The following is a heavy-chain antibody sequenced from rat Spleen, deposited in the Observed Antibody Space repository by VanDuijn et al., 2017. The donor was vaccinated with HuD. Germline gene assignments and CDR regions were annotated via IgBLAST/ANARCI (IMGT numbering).Heavy chain of an antibody. D-gene: IGHD1-11*01. CDR2: ISPSGGST. Sequence: EVQLVESGGGLVQPGRSLKLSCVAAGFTFNNYWRTWLRQAPGKGLEWVASISPSGGSTSYRDSVKDRFTISSDNAKSTLYLQMNSLRSEETATYYRARDYRGYSDWFVYWGQGTLVTVSS. V-gene: IGHV5-31*01. CDR3: ARDYRGYSDWFVY. J-gene: IGHJ3*01. CDR1: GFTFNNYW.